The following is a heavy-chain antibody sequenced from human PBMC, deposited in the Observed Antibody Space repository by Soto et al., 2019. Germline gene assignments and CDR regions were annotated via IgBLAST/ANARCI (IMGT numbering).Heavy chain of an antibody. CDR1: GGSISSYY. V-gene: IGHV4-59*08. Sequence: PSETLSLTCTVSGGSISSYYWSWIRQPPGKGLEWIGYIYYSGSTNYNPSLKSRVTISVDTSKNQFSLKLSSVTAADTAVYYCARLVAAAGWTFDYWGQGTLVTVSS. J-gene: IGHJ4*02. CDR3: ARLVAAAGWTFDY. D-gene: IGHD6-13*01. CDR2: IYYSGST.